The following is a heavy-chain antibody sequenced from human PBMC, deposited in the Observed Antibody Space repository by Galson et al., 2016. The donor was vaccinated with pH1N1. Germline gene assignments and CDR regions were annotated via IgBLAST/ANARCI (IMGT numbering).Heavy chain of an antibody. V-gene: IGHV3-43*01. J-gene: IGHJ6*02. CDR2: VSWAGGST. CDR1: GFTFHDYT. Sequence: SLRLSCAASGFTFHDYTMHWFRQTPGKGLDWVSLVSWAGGSTYYADYVKGRFTVSRDNSKNSLYLQMNSLRSEDTALYYCAKEIQRGSYGMDVWGRGTTVTVSS. D-gene: IGHD3-16*01. CDR3: AKEIQRGSYGMDV.